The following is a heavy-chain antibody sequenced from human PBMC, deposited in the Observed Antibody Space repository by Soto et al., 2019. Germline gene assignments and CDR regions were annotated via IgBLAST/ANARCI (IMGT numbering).Heavy chain of an antibody. CDR2: MYSSGSS. CDR3: AREWSAFDY. V-gene: IGHV4-59*01. Sequence: PSDTLSLTCTVSGVSITSYKCNWIRQSPGKGLEWIAYMYSSGSSSYNPSLKSRATISMDTFRNQYSLQLNSATAADTAVYYCAREWSAFDYWGQGILVTVSS. D-gene: IGHD2-15*01. CDR1: GVSITSYK. J-gene: IGHJ4*02.